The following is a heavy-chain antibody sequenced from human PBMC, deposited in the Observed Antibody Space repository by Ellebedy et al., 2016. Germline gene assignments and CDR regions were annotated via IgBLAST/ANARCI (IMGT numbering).Heavy chain of an antibody. V-gene: IGHV3-23*01. CDR3: AKSRHSAAYCGGACYYDDAFDM. CDR1: GFTFSTYA. CDR2: ISGIGTIT. D-gene: IGHD2-21*02. J-gene: IGHJ3*02. Sequence: GGSLRLSXAASGFTFSTYAMGWVRQAPGKGLEWVSAISGIGTITYYADSVKGRFTISRDTAKTTQYLQMNSLRAEDTAVYYCAKSRHSAAYCGGACYYDDAFDMWGQGTMVTVSS.